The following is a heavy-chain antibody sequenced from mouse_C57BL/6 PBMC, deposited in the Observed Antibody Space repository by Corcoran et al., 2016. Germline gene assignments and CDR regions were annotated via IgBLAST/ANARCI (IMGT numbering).Heavy chain of an antibody. CDR3: ARKGDGYSYAMDY. Sequence: QAQLQQPGAELVKSGASEKMSCMASGYTFSSYWLTWLKQRPVQGLEWIGDIYPGSGSTNYNEKFKSKATLTVDTSSSTAYMQLSSLTSEDSAVYYCARKGDGYSYAMDYWGQGTSVTVSS. J-gene: IGHJ4*01. D-gene: IGHD2-3*01. V-gene: IGHV1-55*01. CDR2: IYPGSGST. CDR1: GYTFSSYW.